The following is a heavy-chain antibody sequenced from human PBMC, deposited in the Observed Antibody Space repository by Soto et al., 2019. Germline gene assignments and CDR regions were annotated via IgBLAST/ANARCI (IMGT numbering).Heavy chain of an antibody. CDR2: IYSSGST. CDR3: ATESGSTYGYFDY. D-gene: IGHD4-17*01. CDR1: GGTISGYY. J-gene: IGHJ4*02. Sequence: SETLSLTCTVTGGTISGYYWTWIRQSAGGGLEWIGRIYSSGSTGYNPSLKTRLSMSVDRSKNQFTLRLTSVTAADTAVYFCATESGSTYGYFDYWGQGTQVTVSS. V-gene: IGHV4-4*07.